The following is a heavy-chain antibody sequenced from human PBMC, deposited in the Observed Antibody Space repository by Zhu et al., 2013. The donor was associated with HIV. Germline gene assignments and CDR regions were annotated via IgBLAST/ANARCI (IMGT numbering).Heavy chain of an antibody. Sequence: QXQLVQSGAEVKKPGASVKVSCKSSGYSFLAFFIQWIRQAPGQGLEWMGRINPNTGGTHYAQRFQGRVTMTRDTSITTVYMELSSLKSDDTAVYYCARDQNGASAFDYWGQGTLITVSS. V-gene: IGHV1-2*06. CDR3: ARDQNGASAFDY. CDR1: GYSFLAFF. CDR2: INPNTGGT. D-gene: IGHD2-8*01. J-gene: IGHJ4*02.